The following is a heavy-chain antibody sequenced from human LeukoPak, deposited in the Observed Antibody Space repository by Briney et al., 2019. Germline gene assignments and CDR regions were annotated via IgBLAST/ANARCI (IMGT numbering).Heavy chain of an antibody. CDR1: GGSINSGNYY. J-gene: IGHJ3*02. D-gene: IGHD6-13*01. Sequence: SETLSLTCTVSGGSINSGNYYWSWIRQPAGKELEWIGRIYTSGSTNYNPSLKSRVTISVDTSKNQFSLKLSSVTAADTAVYYCARDTSTTWYFYAFDIWGQGTMVTVS. V-gene: IGHV4-61*02. CDR2: IYTSGST. CDR3: ARDTSTTWYFYAFDI.